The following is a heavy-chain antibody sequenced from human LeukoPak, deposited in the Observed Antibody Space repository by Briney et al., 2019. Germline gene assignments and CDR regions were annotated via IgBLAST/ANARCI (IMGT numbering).Heavy chain of an antibody. CDR1: GGTFSSYA. CDR2: IIPIFGTA. J-gene: IGHJ2*01. D-gene: IGHD6-13*01. V-gene: IGHV1-69*05. Sequence: SVKVSCKASGGTFSSYAISWVRQAPGQGLEWMGGIIPIFGTANYAQKFQGRVTITTDESTSTAYMELSSLRSEDTAVYYCASRGPAAGTRWYFDLWGRGILVTVSS. CDR3: ASRGPAAGTRWYFDL.